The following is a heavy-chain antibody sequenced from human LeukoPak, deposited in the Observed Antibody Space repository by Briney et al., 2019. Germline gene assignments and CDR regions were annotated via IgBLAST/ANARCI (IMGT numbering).Heavy chain of an antibody. CDR2: ISDTGSTI. CDR1: GFTFSSYE. D-gene: IGHD3-16*01. V-gene: IGHV3-48*03. Sequence: PGGSLRLSCAASGFTFSSYELNWVRQAPGKGLEWVSYISDTGSTIYYADSVKGRFTISRDNAKNSLYLQMNSLRAEDTAFYYCARGDAGDYWGQGTLVTVSS. J-gene: IGHJ4*02. CDR3: ARGDAGDY.